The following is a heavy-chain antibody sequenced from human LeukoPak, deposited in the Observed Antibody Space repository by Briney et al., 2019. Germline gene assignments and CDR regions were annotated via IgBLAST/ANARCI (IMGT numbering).Heavy chain of an antibody. Sequence: GGSLRLSCVVSGFTFTRHWMHWVRQAPGKGLVWVSRMNDDGSSTGYAEALKGRFTISRDNAKNTLYLHMSNLRAEGTAVYYCAREAYGPDYYMDVWGKGTTVTISS. V-gene: IGHV3-74*01. CDR3: AREAYGPDYYMDV. J-gene: IGHJ6*03. CDR2: MNDDGSST. CDR1: GFTFTRHW. D-gene: IGHD3-10*01.